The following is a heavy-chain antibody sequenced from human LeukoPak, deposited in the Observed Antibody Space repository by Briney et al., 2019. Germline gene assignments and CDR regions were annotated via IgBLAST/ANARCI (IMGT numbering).Heavy chain of an antibody. CDR3: ARRADYFDSSSYYY. Sequence: VASVKVSCKASGYSFSSYDVNWWRQATGEGLEWRGWMNPNSGNTGYAQKFQGRVTITRGTSLNTAYMELSSLRSEDPAVYYCARRADYFDSSSYYYWGQGALVTVSS. J-gene: IGHJ4*02. D-gene: IGHD3-22*01. V-gene: IGHV1-8*01. CDR2: MNPNSGNT. CDR1: GYSFSSYD.